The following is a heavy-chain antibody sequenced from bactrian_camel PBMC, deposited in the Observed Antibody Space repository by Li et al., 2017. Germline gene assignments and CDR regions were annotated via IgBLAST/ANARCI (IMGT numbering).Heavy chain of an antibody. CDR2: IAGDGYNT. Sequence: HVQLVESGGGLVQPGGSLRLSCVASGFTFSSYWMYWVRQAPGKGLEWVGGIAGDGYNTHYIDSVKGRFTFSRDNGKNTVYPQMNSLKSEDTALYYCATGLAGFDNWGQGTQVTVS. CDR3: ATGLAGFDN. J-gene: IGHJ4*01. CDR1: GFTFSSYW. V-gene: IGHV3S6*01. D-gene: IGHD1*01.